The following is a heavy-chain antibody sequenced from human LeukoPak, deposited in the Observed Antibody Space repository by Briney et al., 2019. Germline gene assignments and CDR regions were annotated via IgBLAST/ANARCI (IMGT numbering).Heavy chain of an antibody. V-gene: IGHV4-59*01. CDR3: ARDSWNYYYYCGMDV. CDR1: GGSISSYY. CDR2: IYYSGST. J-gene: IGHJ6*02. D-gene: IGHD1-1*01. Sequence: SETLSLTCTVSGGSISSYYWSWIRPPPGKGLEWIGYIYYSGSTNYNPSLKSRVTISVDTSKNQFSLKLSSVTAADTAVYYCARDSWNYYYYCGMDVWGQGTTVTVSS.